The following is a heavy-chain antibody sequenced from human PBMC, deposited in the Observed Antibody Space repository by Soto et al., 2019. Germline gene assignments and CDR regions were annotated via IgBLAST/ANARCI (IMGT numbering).Heavy chain of an antibody. D-gene: IGHD6-13*01. CDR3: AREGQQLEYYYYGMDV. Sequence: SVNVSCKASGGTSSSYAISWVRQAPGQGLEWMGGIIPIFGTANYAQKFQGRVTITADESTSTAYMELSSLRSEDTAVYYCAREGQQLEYYYYGMDVWGQGTTVTVSS. V-gene: IGHV1-69*13. CDR2: IIPIFGTA. J-gene: IGHJ6*02. CDR1: GGTSSSYA.